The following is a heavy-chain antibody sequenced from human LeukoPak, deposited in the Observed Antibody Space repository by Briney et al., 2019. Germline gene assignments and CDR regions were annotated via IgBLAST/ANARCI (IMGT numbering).Heavy chain of an antibody. D-gene: IGHD3-16*02. CDR1: GFTFSSYS. Sequence: GGSLRLSCAASGFTFSSYSMNWVRQAPGKGLEWVSSISSSSSYIYYADSVKGRFTISRDNAKNSLYLQMNSLRAEDTAVYCCARDMLITFGGVIERDYWGQGTLVTVSS. CDR3: ARDMLITFGGVIERDY. J-gene: IGHJ4*02. CDR2: ISSSSSYI. V-gene: IGHV3-21*06.